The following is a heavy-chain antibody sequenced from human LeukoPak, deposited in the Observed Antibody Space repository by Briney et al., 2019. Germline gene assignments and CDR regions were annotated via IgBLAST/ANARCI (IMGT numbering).Heavy chain of an antibody. Sequence: PSETLSLTCTVSGGSISSRSCCWGWIRQPPGKGLEWIGTIYNSGSTYYNPSLKSRVTISVDTSKNQFSLRLSSVTAADTAIYYCARQVYSGTHYFDYWGQGTLVTVSS. CDR3: ARQVYSGTHYFDY. CDR2: IYNSGST. D-gene: IGHD1-26*01. V-gene: IGHV4-39*01. J-gene: IGHJ4*02. CDR1: GGSISSRSCC.